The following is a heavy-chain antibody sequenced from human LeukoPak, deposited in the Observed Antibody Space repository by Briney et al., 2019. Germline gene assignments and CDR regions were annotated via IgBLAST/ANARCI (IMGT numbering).Heavy chain of an antibody. D-gene: IGHD3-10*01. CDR3: ASGTMVRGVPPNYYYYYGMDV. CDR1: GYTFTSYD. J-gene: IGHJ6*02. V-gene: IGHV1-8*01. CDR2: MNPNSGNT. Sequence: ASVKVSCKASGYTFTSYDINWVRQATGQGLEWMGWMNPNSGNTGYAQKFQGRVTMTRNTSISTAYMELSSLRSEDTAVYYCASGTMVRGVPPNYYYYYGMDVWGQGTTVTVSS.